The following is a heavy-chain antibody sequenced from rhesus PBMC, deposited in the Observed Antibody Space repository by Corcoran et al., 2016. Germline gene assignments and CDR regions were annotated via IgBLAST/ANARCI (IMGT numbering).Heavy chain of an antibody. V-gene: IGHV4S14*01. J-gene: IGHJ2*01. Sequence: QVQLQESGPGLVKPSETLSLTCAVSGYSISSGYYWGWIRQPPGKGLEWIGMIYGSGGSNYLNPSLKGRVTLSVDTSKNQFSLKLSAVTAADTAVYYCVRVGSSWSEWDTVGTEWYFDLWGPGTPITISS. D-gene: IGHD5-42*01. CDR2: IYGSGGSN. CDR1: GYSISSGYY. CDR3: VRVGSSWSEWDTVGTEWYFDL.